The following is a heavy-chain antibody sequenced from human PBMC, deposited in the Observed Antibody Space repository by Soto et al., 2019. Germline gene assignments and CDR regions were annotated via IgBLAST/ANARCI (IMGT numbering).Heavy chain of an antibody. V-gene: IGHV3-33*01. CDR3: ASDGGWLRLYTWFDP. Sequence: QVQLVESGGGVVQPGRSLRLSCAASGFTFSTYGMHWVRQAPGKGLEWVAVIWYDGSSKYYADSVKGRFTISRDNSKNTRYLPMNSLRVEDTAVYYCASDGGWLRLYTWFDPWGQGTLVTVSS. J-gene: IGHJ5*02. CDR2: IWYDGSSK. CDR1: GFTFSTYG. D-gene: IGHD5-12*01.